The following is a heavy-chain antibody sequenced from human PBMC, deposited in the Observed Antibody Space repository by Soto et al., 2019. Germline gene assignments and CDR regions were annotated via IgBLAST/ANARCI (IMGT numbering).Heavy chain of an antibody. J-gene: IGHJ6*02. CDR2: IYYSGST. CDR3: ARDLGVPAAIGSYYYYGMDV. V-gene: IGHV4-61*01. CDR1: GGSVSSGSYY. D-gene: IGHD2-2*02. Sequence: SETLSLTCTVSGGSVSSGSYYWSWIRQPPGKGLEWIGYIYYSGSTNYNPSLKSRVTISVDTSKNQFSLKLSSVTAADTAVYYCARDLGVPAAIGSYYYYGMDVWGQGTTVTVSS.